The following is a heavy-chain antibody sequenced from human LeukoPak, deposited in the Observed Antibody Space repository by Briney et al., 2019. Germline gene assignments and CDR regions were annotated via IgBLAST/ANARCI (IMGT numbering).Heavy chain of an antibody. Sequence: GGSLRLSCAASGFTFDDYAVHWVRQAPGKGLEWVSGISWNSGSIGYADSVKGRFTISRDNAKNSLYLQMNSLRAEDTALYYCAKDIFSSSSYYFDYWGQGTLVTVSS. CDR3: AKDIFSSSSYYFDY. V-gene: IGHV3-9*01. D-gene: IGHD6-13*01. CDR2: ISWNSGSI. J-gene: IGHJ4*02. CDR1: GFTFDDYA.